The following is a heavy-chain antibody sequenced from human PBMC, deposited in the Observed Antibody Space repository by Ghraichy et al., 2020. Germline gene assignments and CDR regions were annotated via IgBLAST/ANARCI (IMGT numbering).Heavy chain of an antibody. J-gene: IGHJ4*02. CDR1: GFTFDDYG. Sequence: LSLTCAASGFTFDDYGMNWVRQAPGKGLEWVSSINWNGASTGYADSVKGRFTISRDNARNSLYLQMNSLRVEDTALYHCSRTGYSSTWNPDYFDYWGQGILVTVSS. CDR2: INWNGAST. D-gene: IGHD6-13*01. V-gene: IGHV3-20*01. CDR3: SRTGYSSTWNPDYFDY.